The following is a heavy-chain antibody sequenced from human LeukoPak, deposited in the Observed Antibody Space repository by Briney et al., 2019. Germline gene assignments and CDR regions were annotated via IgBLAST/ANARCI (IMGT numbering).Heavy chain of an antibody. J-gene: IGHJ5*02. CDR1: GGSISSYY. V-gene: IGHV4-59*01. Sequence: SETLSLTCTVSGGSISSYYWRWIRQPPGKGLEWVGYIYYSGSNNFNPSLKRRVTISVDTSKNQFPLKLSSVTAEDTAVYYCVRDGRPFYGWFDPWGQGALVTVSS. CDR3: VRDGRPFYGWFDP. CDR2: IYYSGSN. D-gene: IGHD1-26*01.